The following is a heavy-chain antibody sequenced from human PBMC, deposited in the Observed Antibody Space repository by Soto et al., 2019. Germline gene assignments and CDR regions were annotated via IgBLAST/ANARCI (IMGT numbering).Heavy chain of an antibody. Sequence: SVKVSCKASGGMFYSSAINWVRQAPGQGLEWTGGIVPMNGSPKYAQEFLGRVTISADASATTAYMDLSGLKSEDTAVYYCSFHPNWTYKLTRYWGRGPRATVSS. CDR2: IVPMNGSP. CDR1: GGMFYSSA. J-gene: IGHJ4*02. V-gene: IGHV1-69*13. CDR3: SFHPNWTYKLTRY. D-gene: IGHD1-1*01.